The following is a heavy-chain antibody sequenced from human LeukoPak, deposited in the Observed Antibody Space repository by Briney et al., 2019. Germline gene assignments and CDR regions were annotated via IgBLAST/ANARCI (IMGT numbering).Heavy chain of an antibody. CDR1: GYTFTSYY. D-gene: IGHD3-22*01. J-gene: IGHJ5*02. Sequence: ASVKVSCKASGYTFTSYYMHWVRQAPGQGLEWMEIINPSGGSTSYAQKFQGRVTMTRDTSTSTVYMELSSLRSEDTAVYYCAGDYYDSSGYQNWFDPWGQGTLVTVSS. V-gene: IGHV1-46*01. CDR3: AGDYYDSSGYQNWFDP. CDR2: INPSGGST.